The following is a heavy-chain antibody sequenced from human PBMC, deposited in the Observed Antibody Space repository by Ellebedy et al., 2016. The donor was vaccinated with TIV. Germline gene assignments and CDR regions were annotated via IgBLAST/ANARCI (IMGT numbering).Heavy chain of an antibody. CDR2: IYGSENS. Sequence: MPSETLSLTCTVSGGSITSYYWYWIRQPPGKGLEWIGYIYGSENSHYNPSLESRVTISKDTSKNQFSLRLSSVTAADTAVYYCARRQISEATISESNWFDPWGQGTLVTVSS. D-gene: IGHD3-3*01. CDR1: GGSITSYY. J-gene: IGHJ5*02. CDR3: ARRQISEATISESNWFDP. V-gene: IGHV4-59*08.